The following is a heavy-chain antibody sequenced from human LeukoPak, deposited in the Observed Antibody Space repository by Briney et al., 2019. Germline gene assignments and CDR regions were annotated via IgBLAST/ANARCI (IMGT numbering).Heavy chain of an antibody. V-gene: IGHV4-38-2*01. CDR1: GYSISSGYY. Sequence: SETLSLTCAVSGYSISSGYYWGWIRQPPGKGLEWIGSIYHSGSTYYNPSLKGRVTISVDTSKNQFSLKVSSVTAADTAVYYCARRNYYYYMDVWGKGTTVTVSS. CDR2: IYHSGST. J-gene: IGHJ6*03. CDR3: ARRNYYYYMDV.